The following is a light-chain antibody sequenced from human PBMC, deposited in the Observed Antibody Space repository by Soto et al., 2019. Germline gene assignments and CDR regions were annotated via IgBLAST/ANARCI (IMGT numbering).Light chain of an antibody. CDR2: DIS. CDR1: QTIRSN. Sequence: EIVMTQSPATLSVSPEERATLSCRASQTIRSNLAWYQQKPGQAPRLLIYDISTRATGIPARFSGSGSGTEFTLTISSLQSEDFALYYCQQYNNWPLTFGGGTKVEIK. J-gene: IGKJ4*01. CDR3: QQYNNWPLT. V-gene: IGKV3-15*01.